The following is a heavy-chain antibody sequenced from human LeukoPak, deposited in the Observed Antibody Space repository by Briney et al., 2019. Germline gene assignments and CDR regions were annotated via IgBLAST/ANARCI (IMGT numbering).Heavy chain of an antibody. CDR3: AKDSYGPDN. CDR1: GFTFRDFG. V-gene: IGHV3-30*02. D-gene: IGHD4-17*01. Sequence: GGSLRLSCAASGFTFRDFGMEWVRQAPGKGLEWLAFIRHDGSNKCYSDSVKGRFTISRDNSKNTLDLQMNSLRDEDTAMYYCAKDSYGPDNWGQGTLVTVSS. J-gene: IGHJ4*02. CDR2: IRHDGSNK.